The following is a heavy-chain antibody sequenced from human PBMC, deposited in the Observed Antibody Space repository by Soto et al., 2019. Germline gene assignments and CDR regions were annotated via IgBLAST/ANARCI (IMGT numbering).Heavy chain of an antibody. CDR3: ARTDYGDYLPY. V-gene: IGHV4-59*12. CDR1: GGSISSYY. CDR2: IYYSGST. J-gene: IGHJ4*02. Sequence: SETLSLTCTVSGGSISSYYWSWIRQPPGKGLEWIGYIYYSGSTNYNPSLKSRVTISVDTSKNQFSLKLSSVTAADTAVYYCARTDYGDYLPYWGRGTLVTVSS. D-gene: IGHD4-17*01.